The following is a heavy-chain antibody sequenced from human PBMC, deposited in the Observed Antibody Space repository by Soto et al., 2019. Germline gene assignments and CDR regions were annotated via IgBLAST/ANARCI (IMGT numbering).Heavy chain of an antibody. Sequence: SEARCVRCGGYGGLFSWGDWIVSRLPPGTGLEWIGEINHSGSTNYNPSLKSRVTISVDTSKNQFSLKLSSVTVADTAIYYCASLSYEQLWWGQGPLVTVS. CDR1: GGLFSWGD. J-gene: IGHJ4*02. V-gene: IGHV4-34*01. D-gene: IGHD1-1*01. CDR2: INHSGST. CDR3: ASLSYEQLW.